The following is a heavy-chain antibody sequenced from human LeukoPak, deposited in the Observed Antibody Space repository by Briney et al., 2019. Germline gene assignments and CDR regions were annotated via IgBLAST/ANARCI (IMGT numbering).Heavy chain of an antibody. CDR2: INPNSGGT. CDR3: ARGSTIFGVARLYNWFDP. V-gene: IGHV1-2*02. CDR1: GYTFTGYY. Sequence: ASVKVSCKASGYTFTGYYMHWVRQAPGQGLEWMGWINPNSGGTNYAQKFQGRVTMTRDTSISTAYMELSRLRSDDTAVYYCARGSTIFGVARLYNWFDPWGQGTLVTVSS. D-gene: IGHD3-3*01. J-gene: IGHJ5*02.